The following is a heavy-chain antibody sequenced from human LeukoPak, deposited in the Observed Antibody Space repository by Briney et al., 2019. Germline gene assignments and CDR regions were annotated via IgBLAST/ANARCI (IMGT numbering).Heavy chain of an antibody. D-gene: IGHD3-10*01. V-gene: IGHV1-18*01. CDR3: TRHYYGSGTYYHFGS. Sequence: GGSVKVSCKASGYTFTSYGISWVRQAPGQGLEWMGWISPYNGNTNYAQKLQGRVTLTTDTSTNTAYMELRSLRSDDTAVYYCTRHYYGSGTYYHFGSWGQGTLVTVSS. CDR1: GYTFTSYG. J-gene: IGHJ4*02. CDR2: ISPYNGNT.